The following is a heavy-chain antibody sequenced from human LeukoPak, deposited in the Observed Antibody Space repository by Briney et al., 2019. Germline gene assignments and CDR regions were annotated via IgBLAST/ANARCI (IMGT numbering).Heavy chain of an antibody. CDR2: IYTSGST. CDR3: ATSISSSGWYWDY. D-gene: IGHD6-19*01. J-gene: IGHJ4*02. Sequence: KPSETLSLTCTVSGGSISSYYCSWIRQPAGKGLEWIGRIYTSGSTNYNPSLKSRVTMSVDTSKNQFSLKLSSVTAADTAVYYCATSISSSGWYWDYWGQGTLVTVSS. V-gene: IGHV4-4*07. CDR1: GGSISSYY.